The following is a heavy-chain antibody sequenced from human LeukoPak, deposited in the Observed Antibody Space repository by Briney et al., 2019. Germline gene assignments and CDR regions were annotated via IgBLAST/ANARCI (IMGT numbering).Heavy chain of an antibody. D-gene: IGHD6-19*01. CDR1: GYSFTSYW. Sequence: RGESLKISCKGSGYSFTSYWIGGVRQMPGRGLEWMGIIYPGDSDTRYSPSFQGQVTISADKSISTAYLQWSSLKASDTAMYYCARHESSGWYYFDYWGQGTLVTVSS. CDR3: ARHESSGWYYFDY. J-gene: IGHJ4*02. V-gene: IGHV5-51*01. CDR2: IYPGDSDT.